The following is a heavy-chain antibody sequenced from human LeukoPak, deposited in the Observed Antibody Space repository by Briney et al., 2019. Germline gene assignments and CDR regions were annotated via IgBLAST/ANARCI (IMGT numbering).Heavy chain of an antibody. CDR3: ARVRDSSGLDAFDI. J-gene: IGHJ3*02. CDR1: GYTFTSYD. V-gene: IGHV1-8*01. Sequence: GASVKVSCKASGYTFTSYDINWVRQATGQGLEWMGWMNPNSGNTGYAQKFQGRVTMTRNTSISTAYMELSSLRSEDTAVYYCARVRDSSGLDAFDIWGQGTMVTVSS. CDR2: MNPNSGNT. D-gene: IGHD3-22*01.